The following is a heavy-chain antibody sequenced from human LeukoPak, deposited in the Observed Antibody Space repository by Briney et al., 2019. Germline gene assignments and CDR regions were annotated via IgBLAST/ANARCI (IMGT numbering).Heavy chain of an antibody. CDR3: TRDFDFSSAI. J-gene: IGHJ4*02. CDR2: ISPDGSTT. CDR1: GFTFSSRW. V-gene: IGHV3-74*01. D-gene: IGHD3-3*01. Sequence: GGSLRLSCVASGFTFSSRWMHWVRQAPGKGLVWVSRISPDGSTTGHADSVKGRFTTSRDNAKNTLFLQMNSLRAEDTAVYYCTRDFDFSSAIWGQGTLVTVSS.